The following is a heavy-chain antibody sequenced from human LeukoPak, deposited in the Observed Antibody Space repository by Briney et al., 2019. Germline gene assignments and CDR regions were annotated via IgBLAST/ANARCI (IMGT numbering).Heavy chain of an antibody. J-gene: IGHJ4*02. D-gene: IGHD5-18*01. CDR3: ARDHGVGQLWFGYFDY. CDR2: ISSSSSYI. Sequence: GGSLRLSRAASGFTFSSYSMNWVRQAPGKGLEWVSSISSSSSYIYYADSVKGRFTISRDNAKNSLYLQMNSLRAEDTAVYYCARDHGVGQLWFGYFDYWGQGTLVTVSS. V-gene: IGHV3-21*01. CDR1: GFTFSSYS.